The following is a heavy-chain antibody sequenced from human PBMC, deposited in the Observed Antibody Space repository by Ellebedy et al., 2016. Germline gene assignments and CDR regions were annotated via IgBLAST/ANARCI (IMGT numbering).Heavy chain of an antibody. CDR1: GFTFSIFL. J-gene: IGHJ3*02. D-gene: IGHD5-18*01. Sequence: GESLKISCAASGFTFSIFLMHWVRQAPGKRPEWVASISYDGTKDYYADSVKGRFTISRDSSKNTLHLQMNSLRAEDTAVYYCARGYNSALDIWGQGTMVSVSS. V-gene: IGHV3-33*05. CDR3: ARGYNSALDI. CDR2: ISYDGTKD.